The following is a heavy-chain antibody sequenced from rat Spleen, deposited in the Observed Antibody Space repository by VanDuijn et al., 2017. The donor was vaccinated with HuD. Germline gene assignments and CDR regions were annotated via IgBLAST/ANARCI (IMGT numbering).Heavy chain of an antibody. Sequence: EVQLVESGGGLVQPGRSLKLSCAASGFTFSDYYMAWVRQAPTKGLEWVASISYDGGSTYYRDSVKGRFTISRDNAKSSLYLQMDSLRSEDTATYYCTTDGTLDTYVMDAWGQGASVTVSS. V-gene: IGHV5-20*01. J-gene: IGHJ4*01. D-gene: IGHD2-1*01. CDR1: GFTFSDYY. CDR3: TTDGTLDTYVMDA. CDR2: ISYDGGST.